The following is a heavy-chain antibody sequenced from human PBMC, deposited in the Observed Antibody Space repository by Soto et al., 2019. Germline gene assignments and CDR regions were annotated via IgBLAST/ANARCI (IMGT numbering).Heavy chain of an antibody. J-gene: IGHJ4*02. D-gene: IGHD1-1*01. Sequence: QVQLVESGGGVVQPGRSLRHSCAASGFTFSSYGMHWVRQAPGKGLEWVTVISYDGNVAYYADSVKGRFTISRDNSKNTLYLQMNSLRTEDTAMYYCAKEGPITNWYFDYWGQGTLVTVSS. CDR2: ISYDGNVA. CDR3: AKEGPITNWYFDY. V-gene: IGHV3-30*18. CDR1: GFTFSSYG.